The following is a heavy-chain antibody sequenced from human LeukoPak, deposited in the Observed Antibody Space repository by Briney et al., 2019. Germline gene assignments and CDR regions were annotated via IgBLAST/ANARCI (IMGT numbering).Heavy chain of an antibody. J-gene: IGHJ4*02. D-gene: IGHD2-2*01. Sequence: SETLFLTCTVSGGSISSGGYCWSWISQHPGEGLGWIGYIYYSGGTAYNPSLKSRVTISVDTSKNQFSLKLSSVTAADTAVYYCTRGSIVVVPAVTGDYWGQGTLVTVSP. CDR3: TRGSIVVVPAVTGDY. CDR1: GGSISSGGYC. CDR2: IYYSGGT. V-gene: IGHV4-31*03.